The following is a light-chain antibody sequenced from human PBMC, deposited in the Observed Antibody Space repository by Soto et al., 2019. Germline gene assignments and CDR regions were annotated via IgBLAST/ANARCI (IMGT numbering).Light chain of an antibody. J-gene: IGKJ1*01. CDR3: QQYKDYTWT. V-gene: IGKV1-5*01. Sequence: DIKITQSPSTLYASVGDRVSITCRTSQRVDRYLAWYQQKPGKAPQLLIYDASRLESGVPSRFSGSGSGTEFTLTISSLQPDDFTTFYCQQYKDYTWTFGQGTKVDNK. CDR2: DAS. CDR1: QRVDRY.